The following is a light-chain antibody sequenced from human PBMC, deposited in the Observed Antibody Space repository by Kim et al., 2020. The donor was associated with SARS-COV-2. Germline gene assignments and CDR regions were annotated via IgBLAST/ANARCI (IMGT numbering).Light chain of an antibody. J-gene: IGKJ2*01. Sequence: IVLTQSPGTLSLSPGERATLSCRASQSVSSSYLAWYQQKPGQAPRLLIYGASSRATGIPDRFSGSGSGTDFTLTISRLEPEDFAVYYCQQYGNSPYTFGQGTKLEI. CDR2: GAS. CDR3: QQYGNSPYT. CDR1: QSVSSSY. V-gene: IGKV3-20*01.